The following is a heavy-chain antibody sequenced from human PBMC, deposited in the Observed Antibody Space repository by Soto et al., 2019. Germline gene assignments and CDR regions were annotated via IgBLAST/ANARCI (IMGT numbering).Heavy chain of an antibody. D-gene: IGHD1-26*01. CDR2: INHSGST. CDR1: GGSFSGYY. CDR3: ARQGSSQSFDY. J-gene: IGHJ4*02. V-gene: IGHV4-34*01. Sequence: SETLSLTCAVYGGSFSGYYWSWIRQPPGKGLEWIGEINHSGSTNYNPSLKSRVTISVDTSKNQFSLKLSSVTAADTAMYYCARQGSSQSFDYWGQGTLVTVSS.